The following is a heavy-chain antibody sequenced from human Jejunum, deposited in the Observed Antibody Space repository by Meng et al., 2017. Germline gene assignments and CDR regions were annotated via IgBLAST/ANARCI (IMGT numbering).Heavy chain of an antibody. Sequence: SETLSLTCGVSGYSISSGHYWCWIRQPPGKGLECIATICHSGTSYYNPSLKSRVTISVDTSKNPFYLKMTSVTAADTAVYYCARVSEGAMTNFFPAHDVFDIWGQGTMVTVSS. D-gene: IGHD4-11*01. CDR1: GYSISSGHY. V-gene: IGHV4-38-2*01. J-gene: IGHJ3*02. CDR3: ARVSEGAMTNFFPAHDVFDI. CDR2: ICHSGTS.